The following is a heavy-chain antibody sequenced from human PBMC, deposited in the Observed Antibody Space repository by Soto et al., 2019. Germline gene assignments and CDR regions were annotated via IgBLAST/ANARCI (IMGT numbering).Heavy chain of an antibody. V-gene: IGHV3-30*18. CDR2: ISYDGSNK. Sequence: GGSLRLSCAASGFTFSSYGMHWVRQAPGKGLEWVAVISYDGSNKYYADSVKGRFTISRDNSKNTLYLQMNSLRAEDTAVYYCAKAKSLDCSSTSCYPYYYYGMDVWGQGTTVTVSS. D-gene: IGHD2-2*01. J-gene: IGHJ6*02. CDR1: GFTFSSYG. CDR3: AKAKSLDCSSTSCYPYYYYGMDV.